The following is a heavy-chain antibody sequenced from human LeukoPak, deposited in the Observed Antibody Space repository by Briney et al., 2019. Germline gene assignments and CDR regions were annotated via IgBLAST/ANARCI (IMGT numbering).Heavy chain of an antibody. V-gene: IGHV1-2*02. CDR3: ARLVVVTADFDY. CDR2: INPNSGGT. Sequence: ASVKVSCKASGYTFTGYYMHLVRQAPGQGLEWMGWINPNSGGTNYAQKFQGRVTMTRDTSISTAYMELSRLRSDDTAVYYCARLVVVTADFDYWGQGNLVTVSS. J-gene: IGHJ4*02. CDR1: GYTFTGYY. D-gene: IGHD2-21*02.